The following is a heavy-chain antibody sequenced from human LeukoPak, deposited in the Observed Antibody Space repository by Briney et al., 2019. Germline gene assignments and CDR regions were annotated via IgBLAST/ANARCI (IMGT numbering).Heavy chain of an antibody. CDR1: GYTFTGYY. CDR3: ARDSWAVVVPAATTGAFDI. J-gene: IGHJ3*02. Sequence: ASVKVSCKASGYTFTGYYMHWVRQAPGQGLEWMGWINPNSGGTNYAQKFQGRVTMTRDTSISTAYMELSRLRSDDTAVYYCARDSWAVVVPAATTGAFDIWGQGTMVIVSS. V-gene: IGHV1-2*02. D-gene: IGHD2-2*01. CDR2: INPNSGGT.